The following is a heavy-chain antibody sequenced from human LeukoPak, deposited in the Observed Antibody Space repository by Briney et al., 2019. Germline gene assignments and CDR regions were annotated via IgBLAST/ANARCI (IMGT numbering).Heavy chain of an antibody. CDR1: GFTFITYA. Sequence: SGGSLRLSCAASGFTFITYAMHWVRQAPGKGLEWVAVVSYDGYNKYYSDSVKGRFTISRDNSKNTLYLQMNSLRAEDTAVYYCAREGLLYYYGVNWGQGTLVTVSS. CDR2: VSYDGYNK. V-gene: IGHV3-30*04. CDR3: AREGLLYYYGVN. D-gene: IGHD3-10*01. J-gene: IGHJ4*02.